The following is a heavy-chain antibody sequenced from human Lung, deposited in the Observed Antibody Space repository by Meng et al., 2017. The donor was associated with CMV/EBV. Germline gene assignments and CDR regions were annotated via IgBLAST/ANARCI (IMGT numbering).Heavy chain of an antibody. CDR1: GESLSGYY. J-gene: IGHJ6*02. CDR2: ISHSGTT. V-gene: IGHV4-34*01. CDR3: ARARLSSRSMDF. D-gene: IGHD2/OR15-2a*01. Sequence: SETLSLXCAVYGESLSGYYWTWIRQPPGKGLEWIGEISHSGTTNYNPSLKSRVFISVDTSKNQLSLNLTPVTAADTAVYYCARARLSSRSMDFWGQGSPVTVSS.